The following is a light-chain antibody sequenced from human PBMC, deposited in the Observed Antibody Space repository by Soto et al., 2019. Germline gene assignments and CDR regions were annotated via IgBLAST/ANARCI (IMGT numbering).Light chain of an antibody. J-gene: IGLJ1*01. Sequence: QSVLTQPASVSGSPGQSITISCTGTTNDVGGYNYVSWYQQHPGKAPKLMIYHVTYRPSGVSNRYSGSKSGNSASLTISGLQADDEADYYCCSLTTSHTYVFGSGTKLTVL. CDR3: CSLTTSHTYV. CDR2: HVT. V-gene: IGLV2-14*01. CDR1: TNDVGGYNY.